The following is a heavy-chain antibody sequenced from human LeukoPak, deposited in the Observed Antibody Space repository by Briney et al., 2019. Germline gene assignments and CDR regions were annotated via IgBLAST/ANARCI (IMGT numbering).Heavy chain of an antibody. D-gene: IGHD2-2*01. V-gene: IGHV4-4*07. Sequence: SETLSLTCTVSGGSISSYYWSWIRQPAGKGLEWIGRVYTSGSTNYNPSLKSRVTMSVDTSKNQFSLKLISVTAADTAVYYCARAPGYCSSTSCYGGYYFDYWGQGTLVTVSS. CDR3: ARAPGYCSSTSCYGGYYFDY. J-gene: IGHJ4*02. CDR2: VYTSGST. CDR1: GGSISSYY.